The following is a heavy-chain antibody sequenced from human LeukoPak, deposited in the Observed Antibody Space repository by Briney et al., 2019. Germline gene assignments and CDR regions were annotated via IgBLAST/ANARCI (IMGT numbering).Heavy chain of an antibody. CDR1: GFTFSSNV. Sequence: GGSLRLSCVASGFTFSSNVMIWVRQAPGKGLEWVSSIPASGGSTYYADSVKGRFTISRDNSKNTLYLQMNSLRAEDTAVYYCARDVSVGNVWGQGTTVTVSS. D-gene: IGHD7-27*01. CDR3: ARDVSVGNV. J-gene: IGHJ6*02. V-gene: IGHV3-23*01. CDR2: IPASGGST.